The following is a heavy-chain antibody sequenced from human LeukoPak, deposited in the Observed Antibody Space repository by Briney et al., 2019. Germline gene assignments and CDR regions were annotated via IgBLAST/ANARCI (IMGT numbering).Heavy chain of an antibody. CDR2: IRYDGSNK. D-gene: IGHD3-10*01. Sequence: GGSLRLSCAASGFTFSSYGMHWVRQAPGKGLEWVAFIRYDGSNKYYADSVKGRFTISRDNSKNTLHLQMNSLRAEDTAVYYCAKEEAEGHYSTFDFWGQGTLVTVSS. CDR1: GFTFSSYG. V-gene: IGHV3-30*02. CDR3: AKEEAEGHYSTFDF. J-gene: IGHJ4*02.